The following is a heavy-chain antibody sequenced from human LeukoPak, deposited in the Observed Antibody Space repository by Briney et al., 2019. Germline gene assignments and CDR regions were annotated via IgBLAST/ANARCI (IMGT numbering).Heavy chain of an antibody. CDR3: ARDRNRYYDFWSGRNWFDP. D-gene: IGHD3-3*01. Sequence: TSETLSLTCAVYGGPFSGYYWSWIRQPPGKGLEWIGEVNHSGSTNYNPSLKSRVTISVDTSKNQFSLKLSSVTAADTAVYYCARDRNRYYDFWSGRNWFDPWGQGTLVTVSS. CDR1: GGPFSGYY. V-gene: IGHV4-34*01. CDR2: VNHSGST. J-gene: IGHJ5*02.